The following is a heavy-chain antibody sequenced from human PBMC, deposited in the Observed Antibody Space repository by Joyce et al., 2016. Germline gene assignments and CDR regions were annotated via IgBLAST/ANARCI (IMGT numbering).Heavy chain of an antibody. Sequence: QVQLQELGPGLVKPSETLSLSCNVSDDSISSHYWSWIRQPPGMGLEWIGNIYYTGSTDYNPSLKSRVTLSVDTSKNQFSLRLSAVTAANTAMYYCARRRSYFDVFTGYYLDTFDIWGQGTMVTVSS. CDR1: DDSISSHY. CDR2: IYYTGST. J-gene: IGHJ3*02. V-gene: IGHV4-59*11. CDR3: ARRRSYFDVFTGYYLDTFDI. D-gene: IGHD3-9*01.